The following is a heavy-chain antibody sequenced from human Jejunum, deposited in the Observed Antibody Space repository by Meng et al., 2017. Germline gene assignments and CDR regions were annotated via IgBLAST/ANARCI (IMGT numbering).Heavy chain of an antibody. CDR2: ISHSGDT. V-gene: IGHV4-34*01. Sequence: QVQRQQWGAGLLKPSETLSLTCGVSGGSFSSYYWSWIRQPPGKGLEWIGEISHSGDTKYNPSLMSRVTISADTSKNQFSLKLTSVTAADTAVYYCAKNNWFDPWGQGTLVTVSS. CDR3: AKNNWFDP. J-gene: IGHJ5*02. CDR1: GGSFSSYY.